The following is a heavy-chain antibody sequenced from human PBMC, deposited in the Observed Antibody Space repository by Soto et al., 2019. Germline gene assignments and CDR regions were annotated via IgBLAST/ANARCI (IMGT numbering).Heavy chain of an antibody. J-gene: IGHJ5*02. Sequence: QVKLVQSGAEVKKPGSSVKVSCKASGGTFSRYAISWVRQATGQGLEWMGGIIPIFGTANYAQKFQGRVTITADESTSTAYMELSSLRSEDTAVYYWARRYDYGDDGWFDPWCQGTLVTVSS. CDR1: GGTFSRYA. CDR2: IIPIFGTA. V-gene: IGHV1-69*01. D-gene: IGHD4-17*01. CDR3: ARRYDYGDDGWFDP.